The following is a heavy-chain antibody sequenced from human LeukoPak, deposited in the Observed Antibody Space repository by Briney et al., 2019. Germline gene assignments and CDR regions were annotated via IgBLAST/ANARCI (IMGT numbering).Heavy chain of an antibody. V-gene: IGHV3-48*04. CDR1: GFTFSSYS. Sequence: GGSLRLSCAASGFTFSSYSMNWVRQAPGKGLEWVSYISSSGSSIFYADSVKGRFTISRDNAKNSLSLQMNSLRAEDTAVYYCTRARGAGPGAHFDYWGQGTLVTVSS. D-gene: IGHD3-10*01. CDR2: ISSSGSSI. J-gene: IGHJ4*02. CDR3: TRARGAGPGAHFDY.